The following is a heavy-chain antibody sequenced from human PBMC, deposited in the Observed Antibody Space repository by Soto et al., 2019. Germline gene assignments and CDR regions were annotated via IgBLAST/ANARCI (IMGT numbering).Heavy chain of an antibody. V-gene: IGHV3-23*01. D-gene: IGHD6-13*01. CDR3: AKGGLGRQQLAPLY. CDR2: ISGSGGST. CDR1: GFTFSSYA. Sequence: GGSLRLSCAASGFTFSSYAMSWVRQAPGKGLEWVSAISGSGGSTYYADSVKGRFTISRDNSKNTLYLQMNSLRAEDTAVYYCAKGGLGRQQLAPLYWGQGTLVTVSS. J-gene: IGHJ4*02.